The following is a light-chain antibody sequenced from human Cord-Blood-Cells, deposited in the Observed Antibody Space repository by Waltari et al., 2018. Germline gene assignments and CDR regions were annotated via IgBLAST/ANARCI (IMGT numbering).Light chain of an antibody. CDR3: QQYYSTPLT. CDR2: WAS. CDR1: PSVLYSSNNKNY. V-gene: IGKV4-1*01. Sequence: DIVMTQSPDSLAVSLGERATINCKSSPSVLYSSNNKNYLAWYQQKPGQPPKLLIYWASTRESGVHDRFSGSGSGTDFTLTISSLQAEDVAVYYCQQYYSTPLTFGGGTKVEIK. J-gene: IGKJ4*01.